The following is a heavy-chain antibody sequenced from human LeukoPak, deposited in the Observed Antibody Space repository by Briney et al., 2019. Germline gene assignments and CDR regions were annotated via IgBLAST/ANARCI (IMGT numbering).Heavy chain of an antibody. J-gene: IGHJ6*02. CDR2: IRGSDTNN. CDR1: GFTFGSFT. CDR3: AKAGFYYGSGNMSPLGIGYFTMDV. D-gene: IGHD3-10*01. Sequence: GGSLRLSCAASGFTFGSFTMSWVRQAPGRRLEGLSDIRGSDTNNYYAVSVRGRFNISRDNSNNTLSLQMNGLRAEDTAVYYCAKAGFYYGSGNMSPLGIGYFTMDVWGQGTTVTVSS. V-gene: IGHV3-23*01.